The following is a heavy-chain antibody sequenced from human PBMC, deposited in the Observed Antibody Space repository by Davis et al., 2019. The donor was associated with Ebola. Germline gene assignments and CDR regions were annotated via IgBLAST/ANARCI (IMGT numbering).Heavy chain of an antibody. CDR2: INSDGSST. J-gene: IGHJ6*02. V-gene: IGHV3-74*01. CDR3: AREGVVVIYGMDV. Sequence: GESLKIPFAAPGFTISWYWMYWVRQVTGKGLVWVSRINSDGSSTSYADSVEGRFTISRDNAKNTLYLQMNSLRAEDTAVYYCAREGVVVIYGMDVWGQGTTVTVSS. D-gene: IGHD3-22*01. CDR1: GFTISWYW.